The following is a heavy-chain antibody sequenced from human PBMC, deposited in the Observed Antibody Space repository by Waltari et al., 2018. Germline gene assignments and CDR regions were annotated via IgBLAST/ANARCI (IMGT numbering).Heavy chain of an antibody. CDR3: ARDLTAAAGMDV. CDR1: GGSIRINSYY. Sequence: LQLQESRPGLVKPSETLSLTCTVSGGSIRINSYYWGRIRQPPGKGLEWIGSIYYSGSTYYNPSLKSRVTISVDTSKNQFSLKLSSVTAADTAVYYCARDLTAAAGMDVWGQGTTVTVSS. CDR2: IYYSGST. D-gene: IGHD6-13*01. J-gene: IGHJ6*02. V-gene: IGHV4-39*07.